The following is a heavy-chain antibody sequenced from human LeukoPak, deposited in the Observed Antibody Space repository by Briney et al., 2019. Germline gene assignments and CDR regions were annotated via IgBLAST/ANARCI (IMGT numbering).Heavy chain of an antibody. D-gene: IGHD5-12*01. CDR2: ISAYNGNT. CDR3: ARGRGYDWGGSLENCGEGALWSVSSRSVYAPNYF. CDR1: GYTFTSYG. V-gene: IGHV1-18*04. J-gene: IGHJ4*01. Sequence: ASVKVSCTASGYTFTSYGISWVRQVPGQGLEWMGWISAYNGNTNYAQKLQGRVTMTTDTSTSTASVELRSLRSADTAVYYCARGRGYDWGGSLENCGEGALWSVSSRSVYAPNYF.